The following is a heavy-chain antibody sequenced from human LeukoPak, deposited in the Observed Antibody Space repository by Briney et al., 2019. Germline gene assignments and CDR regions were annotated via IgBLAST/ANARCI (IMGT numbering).Heavy chain of an antibody. CDR1: EFSVSSNY. J-gene: IGHJ4*02. CDR2: IYSGGTT. CDR3: ARESDSLMLRGGDC. V-gene: IGHV3-66*01. Sequence: PGGSLRLSCAASEFSVSSNYITWVRQAPGKGLECVSIIYSGGTTYYADSVRGRFTISRDNSKNTLYLKMDRLGVEDTAVYCCARESDSLMLRGGDCWGQGTLVTVSS. D-gene: IGHD3-10*01.